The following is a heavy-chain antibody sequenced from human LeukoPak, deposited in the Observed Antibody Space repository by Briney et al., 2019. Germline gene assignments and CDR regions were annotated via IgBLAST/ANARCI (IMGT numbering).Heavy chain of an antibody. CDR3: ASLNYGGNSDY. V-gene: IGHV1-46*01. CDR1: GYTFTSYY. CDR2: INPSGGST. J-gene: IGHJ4*02. Sequence: ASVKVSCKASGYTFTSYYMHWVRQAPGQGLEWMGIINPSGGSTSYAQKFQGRVTMTRDTSTSTAYMELSSLRSEDTAVYYCASLNYGGNSDYWGQGTLVTVSS. D-gene: IGHD4-17*01.